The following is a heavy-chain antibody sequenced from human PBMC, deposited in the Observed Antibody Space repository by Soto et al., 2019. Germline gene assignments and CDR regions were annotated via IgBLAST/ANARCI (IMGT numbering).Heavy chain of an antibody. CDR3: ARDHDSSGYYYKGGYGY. CDR2: ISSSGSTI. V-gene: IGHV3-11*01. J-gene: IGHJ4*02. Sequence: GGSLRLSCAASGFTFSDYYMSWIRQAPGKGLEWVSYISSSGSTIYYEDSVKGRFTISRDNAKNSLYLQMNSLRAEDTAVYYCARDHDSSGYYYKGGYGYWGQGTLVTVSS. D-gene: IGHD3-22*01. CDR1: GFTFSDYY.